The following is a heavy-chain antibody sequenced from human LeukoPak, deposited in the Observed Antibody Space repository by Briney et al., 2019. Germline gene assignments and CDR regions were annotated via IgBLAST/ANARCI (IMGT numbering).Heavy chain of an antibody. Sequence: PGRSLRLSCAASGFTFSSYAMHWVRQAPGKGLEWVAVISYDGSNKYYADSVKGRFTISRDNSKNTLYLQMNSLRAEDTAVYYCAKDIGGYEGDYFDYWGQGTLVTVSS. J-gene: IGHJ4*02. D-gene: IGHD5-12*01. CDR1: GFTFSSYA. CDR2: ISYDGSNK. V-gene: IGHV3-30-3*01. CDR3: AKDIGGYEGDYFDY.